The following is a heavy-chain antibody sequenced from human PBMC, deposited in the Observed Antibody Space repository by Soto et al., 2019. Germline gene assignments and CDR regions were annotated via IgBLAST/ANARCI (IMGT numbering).Heavy chain of an antibody. D-gene: IGHD1-1*01. V-gene: IGHV3-23*01. CDR3: AKDRTPKLESRDRVLDY. J-gene: IGHJ4*02. CDR2: ISGSGGST. Sequence: EVQLLESGGGLVQPGGSLRLSCAASGFTFSSYAMSWVRQAPGKGLEWVSAISGSGGSTYYADSVKGRFTISRDNSKNTLYLQMNSLRAEDTAVYYCAKDRTPKLESRDRVLDYWGQGTLVTVSS. CDR1: GFTFSSYA.